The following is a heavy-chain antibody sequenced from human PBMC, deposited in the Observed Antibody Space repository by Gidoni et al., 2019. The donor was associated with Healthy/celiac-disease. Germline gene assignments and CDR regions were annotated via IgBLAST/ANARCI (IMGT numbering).Heavy chain of an antibody. CDR1: GFTFSSYA. CDR3: AKDRSSSWYGKDYFDY. J-gene: IGHJ4*02. V-gene: IGHV3-23*01. Sequence: EVQLLESGGGLVQPGGSLRLSCSASGFTFSSYAMSWVRQAPGKGLEWVSAISGSGGSKYDADSVKGRFTISRDNSKNTLYLQMNSLRAEDTAVYYCAKDRSSSWYGKDYFDYWGQGTLVTVSS. D-gene: IGHD6-13*01. CDR2: ISGSGGSK.